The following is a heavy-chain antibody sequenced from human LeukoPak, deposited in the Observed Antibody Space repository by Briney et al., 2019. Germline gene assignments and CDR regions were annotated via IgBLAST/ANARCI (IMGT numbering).Heavy chain of an antibody. D-gene: IGHD2-2*01. CDR3: ARGLWDIVVVPAAMRVGHWFEP. V-gene: IGHV4-34*01. Sequence: PSETLSLTCAVSGGSFSGYYWSWVRQPPGKGLEWIGEINHSGSTNYNPSLKSRVTVSVDTSKNQCSLYLSSGTAADTAVYYCARGLWDIVVVPAAMRVGHWFEPWGQGTLVTVSS. J-gene: IGHJ5*02. CDR1: GGSFSGYY. CDR2: INHSGST.